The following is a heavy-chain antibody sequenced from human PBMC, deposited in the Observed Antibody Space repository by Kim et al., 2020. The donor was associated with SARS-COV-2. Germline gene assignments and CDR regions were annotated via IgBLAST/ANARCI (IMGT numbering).Heavy chain of an antibody. CDR1: GGSISSGGYY. CDR2: IYYSGST. J-gene: IGHJ4*02. V-gene: IGHV4-31*03. CDR3: ARDMGRDGYNLDY. D-gene: IGHD5-12*01. Sequence: SETLSLTCTVSGGSISSGGYYWSWIRQHPGKGLEWIGYIYYSGSTYYNPSLKSRVTISVDTSKNQFSLKLSSVTAADTAVYYCARDMGRDGYNLDYWGQGTLVTASS.